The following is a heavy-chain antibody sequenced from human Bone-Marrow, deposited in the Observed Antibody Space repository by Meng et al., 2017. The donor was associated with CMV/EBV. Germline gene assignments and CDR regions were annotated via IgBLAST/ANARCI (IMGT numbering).Heavy chain of an antibody. CDR1: GFTFSSYA. V-gene: IGHV3-23*01. CDR2: ISGDGGAT. Sequence: GGSLRLSCTASGFTFSSYAMRWVRQAPGKGLEWVSVISGDGGATDYADSVKGRFTVSRDNSKNTLYLQMNSLRAEDTAVYYCAKVLFGVVIPFDYWGQGTLVTVSS. D-gene: IGHD3-3*01. J-gene: IGHJ4*02. CDR3: AKVLFGVVIPFDY.